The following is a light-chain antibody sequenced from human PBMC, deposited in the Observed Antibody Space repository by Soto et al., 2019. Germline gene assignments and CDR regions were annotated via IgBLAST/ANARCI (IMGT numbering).Light chain of an antibody. J-gene: IGLJ1*01. CDR3: DSYTNTNTLRV. CDR2: GVT. V-gene: IGLV2-14*01. CDR1: SGDFGNYNY. Sequence: QSALTQPASVSGSPGQSITISCTGASGDFGNYNYVSWYQQHPGKAPQLLIFGVTNRPSGVSNRFSGSKSDNTASLTISGLQADDEAEYYCDSYTNTNTLRVFGTGTKVTVL.